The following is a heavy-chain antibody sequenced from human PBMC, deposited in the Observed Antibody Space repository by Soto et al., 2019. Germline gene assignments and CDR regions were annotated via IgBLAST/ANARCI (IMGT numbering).Heavy chain of an antibody. Sequence: GGSLRLSCAASGFTFSSYAMTWVRQAPGKGLEWVSGISGGGSATYYADSVKGRFTISRDNSKNTLYLQMNSLRAEDTAIYYCAKPPPFNSRGEVDPWGQGTLVTVSS. V-gene: IGHV3-23*01. J-gene: IGHJ5*02. CDR1: GFTFSSYA. D-gene: IGHD3-10*01. CDR2: ISGGGSAT. CDR3: AKPPPFNSRGEVDP.